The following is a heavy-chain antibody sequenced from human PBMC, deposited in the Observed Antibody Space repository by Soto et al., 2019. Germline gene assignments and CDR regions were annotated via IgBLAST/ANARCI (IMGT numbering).Heavy chain of an antibody. CDR3: ARVFGSIAAAGTGLSGMDV. J-gene: IGHJ6*02. D-gene: IGHD6-13*01. Sequence: GASVKVSCKASGGTFSSYAISWVRQAPGQGLEWMGGIIPIFGTANYAQKFQGRVTITADESTSTAYMELSSLRSEDTAVYYRARVFGSIAAAGTGLSGMDVWGQGTTVTVSS. CDR2: IIPIFGTA. V-gene: IGHV1-69*13. CDR1: GGTFSSYA.